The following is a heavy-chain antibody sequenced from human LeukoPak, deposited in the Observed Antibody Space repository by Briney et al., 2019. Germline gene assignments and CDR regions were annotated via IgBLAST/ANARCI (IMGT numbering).Heavy chain of an antibody. CDR3: ARRSHASRAGYSPFFDS. D-gene: IGHD6-13*01. J-gene: IGHJ4*02. Sequence: GGSLRLSCAGSGFPFSSYTINWVRQGPGKGMEWASTISHSGATYYADSVKGRFTISRDNSKNTVFLQMNSLRAEDTALYFCARRSHASRAGYSPFFDSWGQGTLVTVSS. V-gene: IGHV3-23*01. CDR2: ISHSGAT. CDR1: GFPFSSYT.